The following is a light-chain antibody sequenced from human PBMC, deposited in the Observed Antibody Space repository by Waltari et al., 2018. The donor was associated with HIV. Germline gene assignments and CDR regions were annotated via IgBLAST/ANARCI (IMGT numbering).Light chain of an antibody. CDR2: WAS. Sequence: DIVMTQSPDYLVVSLGERATINCKPSKSVLYSSNNKNYLAWYQQKPGQPPKLLIYWASTRESGVPDRFSGSGSGTDFTLTISSLQAEDVAVYYCQQYYSTPWTFGQGTKVEIK. CDR1: KSVLYSSNNKNY. J-gene: IGKJ1*01. V-gene: IGKV4-1*01. CDR3: QQYYSTPWT.